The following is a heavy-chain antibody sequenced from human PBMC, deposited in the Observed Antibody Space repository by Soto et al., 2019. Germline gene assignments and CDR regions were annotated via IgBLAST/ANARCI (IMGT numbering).Heavy chain of an antibody. CDR3: ARDTESNRYND. D-gene: IGHD1-20*01. J-gene: IGHJ1*01. CDR2: INPNSGGT. Sequence: ASVKVSCKASGYTFTGYYMHWVRQAPGQGLEWMGWINPNSGGTNYAQKFQGRVTLTTDTSASTAYMELRSLTSDDTAMYYCARDTESNRYNDWGQGTLVTVSS. V-gene: IGHV1-2*02. CDR1: GYTFTGYY.